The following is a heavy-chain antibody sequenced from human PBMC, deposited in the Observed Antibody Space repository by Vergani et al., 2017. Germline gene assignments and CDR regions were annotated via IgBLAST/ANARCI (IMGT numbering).Heavy chain of an antibody. CDR3: ATFYDILTGNNPMNY. CDR1: GYTFTGYY. CDR2: INPNSGGT. V-gene: IGHV1-2*02. D-gene: IGHD3-9*01. Sequence: QVQLLQSGAEVKKPGASVTVSCKASGYTFTGYYMHWVRQAPGQGLEWMGWINPNSGGTNYAQKFQGRVTMTRDTSISTAYMELSRLRSDDTAVYYCATFYDILTGNNPMNYWGQGTLVTVSS. J-gene: IGHJ4*02.